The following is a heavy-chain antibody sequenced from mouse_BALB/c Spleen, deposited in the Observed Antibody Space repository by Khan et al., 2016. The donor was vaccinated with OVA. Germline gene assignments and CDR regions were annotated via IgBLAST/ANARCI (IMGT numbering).Heavy chain of an antibody. CDR1: GYSFTDYT. CDR3: ARSGYGAFAY. D-gene: IGHD1-2*01. V-gene: IGHV1-18*01. Sequence: EVQLQQSGPELVKPGASMKISCKASGYSFTDYTLNWVKQSHGRNLEWIGLINPYNGDTIYNQKFKGKATLAVDKSSRTAYMELLSLTFEDSAVDHYARSGYGAFAYWGQGTLVTVSA. J-gene: IGHJ3*01. CDR2: INPYNGDT.